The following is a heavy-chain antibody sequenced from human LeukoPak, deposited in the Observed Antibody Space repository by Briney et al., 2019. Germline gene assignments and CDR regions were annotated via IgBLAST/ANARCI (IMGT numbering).Heavy chain of an antibody. Sequence: GGSLRLSCAASGFTFITYGMHWVRQAPGKGLEWVAFIRSDGVSKYYADSVKGRFTISKDNSKNTLYLQMNSLRAEDTAVYYCNGDYDYWGQGTLVTVSS. CDR1: GFTFITYG. D-gene: IGHD4-17*01. CDR2: IRSDGVSK. V-gene: IGHV3-30*02. CDR3: NGDYDY. J-gene: IGHJ4*02.